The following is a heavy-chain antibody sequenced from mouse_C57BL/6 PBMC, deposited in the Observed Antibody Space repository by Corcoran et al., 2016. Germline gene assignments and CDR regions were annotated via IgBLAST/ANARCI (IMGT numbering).Heavy chain of an antibody. CDR1: GYTFTTYG. V-gene: IGHV9-3*01. CDR2: INTYSGVP. J-gene: IGHJ3*01. Sequence: QIQLVQSGPELKKPGETVKISCKASGYTFTTYGMSWVKQAPGKGLKWMGWINTYSGVPTYADDFKGRFAFSLETSASTAYLQINNLKNEDTATYFCAIYYYGSRGAWFAYWGQGTLVTVSA. CDR3: AIYYYGSRGAWFAY. D-gene: IGHD1-1*01.